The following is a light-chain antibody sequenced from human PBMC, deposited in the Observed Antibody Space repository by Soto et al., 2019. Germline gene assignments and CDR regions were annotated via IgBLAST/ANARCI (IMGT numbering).Light chain of an antibody. CDR2: DAT. V-gene: IGKV1-13*02. J-gene: IGKJ4*01. CDR3: QQFSGPLT. Sequence: AIQLTQSPSSLSASVGDRVIITCRARQDISTALAWYQQLPGKAPRLLVYDATSSESGVPSRFSGSGSGTKFTLTISSLQPEDFATYYCQQFSGPLTFGGGTKVETK. CDR1: QDISTA.